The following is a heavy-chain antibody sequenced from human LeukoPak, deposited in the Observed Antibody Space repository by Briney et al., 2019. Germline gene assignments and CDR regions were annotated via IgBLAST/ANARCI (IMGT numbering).Heavy chain of an antibody. D-gene: IGHD3-10*01. CDR2: ISYDGSNK. CDR1: GFTFSSYG. J-gene: IGHJ4*02. CDR3: AKGVMVRGARTLYYFDY. Sequence: SLRLSCAASGFTFSSYGMHRVRQAPGKGLEWVAVISYDGSNKYYADSVKGRFTISRDNSKNTLYLQMNSLRAEDTAVYYCAKGVMVRGARTLYYFDYWGQGTRVAVSS. V-gene: IGHV3-30*18.